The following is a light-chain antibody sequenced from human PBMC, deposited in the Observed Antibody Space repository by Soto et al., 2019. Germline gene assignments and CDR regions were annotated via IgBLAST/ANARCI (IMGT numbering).Light chain of an antibody. Sequence: QSALTQPASVSGSPGQSITIPCTGTSSDIGGHNYVSWYLQHPGKVPKLLIYDVSNRPSGVSNRFSGSESGNTASLTISGLQAEDEADYYCSSYTSSVSRYVFGGGTQLTVL. V-gene: IGLV2-14*01. CDR1: SSDIGGHNY. CDR2: DVS. CDR3: SSYTSSVSRYV. J-gene: IGLJ2*01.